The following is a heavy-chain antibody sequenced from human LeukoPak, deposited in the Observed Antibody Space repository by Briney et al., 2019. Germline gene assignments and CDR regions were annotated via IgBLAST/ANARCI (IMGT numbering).Heavy chain of an antibody. Sequence: ASVKVSCKASGYTFTSYAMHWVRQAPGQRLEWMGWINAGNGNTKYSQKFQGRVTITRDTSASTAYMELSSLRSEDTAVYYCARQQWPGFDWFDPWGQGTLVTVSS. V-gene: IGHV1-3*01. CDR2: INAGNGNT. D-gene: IGHD6-19*01. CDR3: ARQQWPGFDWFDP. CDR1: GYTFTSYA. J-gene: IGHJ5*02.